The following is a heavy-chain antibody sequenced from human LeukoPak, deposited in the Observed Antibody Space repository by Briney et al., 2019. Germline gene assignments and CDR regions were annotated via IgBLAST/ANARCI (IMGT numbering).Heavy chain of an antibody. CDR2: IYYSGST. J-gene: IGHJ4*02. Sequence: SETLSLTCTVSGGSISSSSYYWGWIRQPPGKGLEWIGSIYYSGSTYYNPSLKSRVTISVDTSKNQFSLKLSSVTAADTAVYYCARFMITFGGVIYYYFDYWGQGTLVTVSS. CDR3: ARFMITFGGVIYYYFDY. D-gene: IGHD3-16*02. CDR1: GGSISSSSYY. V-gene: IGHV4-39*07.